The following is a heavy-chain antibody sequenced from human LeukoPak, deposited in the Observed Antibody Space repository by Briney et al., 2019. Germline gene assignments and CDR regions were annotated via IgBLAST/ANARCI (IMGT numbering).Heavy chain of an antibody. CDR1: GYTFTGYY. D-gene: IGHD6-19*01. J-gene: IGHJ1*01. V-gene: IGHV1-2*02. Sequence: ASVKVSCKASGYTFTGYYMHWVRQAPGQGLEWMGWINPNSGGTNYAQKLQGRVTMTRDTSISTAYMELSRLRSDNTAVYYCARGNRYSSGWYQRQNVVAEYFQHWGQGTLVTVSS. CDR3: ARGNRYSSGWYQRQNVVAEYFQH. CDR2: INPNSGGT.